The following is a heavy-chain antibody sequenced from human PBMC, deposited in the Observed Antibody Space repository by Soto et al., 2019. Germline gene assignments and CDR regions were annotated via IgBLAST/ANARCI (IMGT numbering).Heavy chain of an antibody. V-gene: IGHV1-2*02. CDR2: INPNNGVT. CDR1: GYTFTGYY. J-gene: IGHJ3*01. Sequence: ASVKVSCKASGYTFTGYYIHWVRQAPGQGLEWMGWINPNNGVTNYAQKFQGRVTMTRDTSITTAYLDLSRLRSDDTAVYYCAKDSYYDILTGYSRSGFDFWGQGTKVTV. CDR3: AKDSYYDILTGYSRSGFDF. D-gene: IGHD3-9*01.